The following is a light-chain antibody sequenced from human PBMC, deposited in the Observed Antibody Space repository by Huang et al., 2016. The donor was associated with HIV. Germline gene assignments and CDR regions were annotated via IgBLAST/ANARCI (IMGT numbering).Light chain of an antibody. CDR2: DAS. V-gene: IGKV3-11*01. Sequence: EIVLTQSPATLSLSPGERATLTCRASQSVSSYLAWYQQKPGQAPRLLIYDASSRATGIPARCSGSGSGTDFTLTISSLEPEDFAVYYCQQRSNWPITFGPGTKVDIK. CDR1: QSVSSY. J-gene: IGKJ3*01. CDR3: QQRSNWPIT.